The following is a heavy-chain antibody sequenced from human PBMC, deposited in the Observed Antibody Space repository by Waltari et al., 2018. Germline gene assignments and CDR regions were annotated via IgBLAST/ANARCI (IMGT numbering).Heavy chain of an antibody. CDR1: GFSLSNARMG. V-gene: IGHV2-26*01. D-gene: IGHD3-16*01. Sequence: QVTLKESGPVLVKPTETLTLTCTVSGFSLSNARMGVSWIRQPPGKALEWLAHIFSNDEKSYSTSLKSRLTNSKDTSKSQVVLTMTNMDPVDTATYYCARIGVPLRGEPDHDAFDIWGQGTMVTVSS. J-gene: IGHJ3*02. CDR3: ARIGVPLRGEPDHDAFDI. CDR2: IFSNDEK.